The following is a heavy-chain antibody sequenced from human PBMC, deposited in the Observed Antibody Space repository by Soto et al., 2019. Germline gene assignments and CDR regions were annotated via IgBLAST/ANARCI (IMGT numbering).Heavy chain of an antibody. CDR2: IYYSGST. D-gene: IGHD2-2*01. CDR3: GTMPIVVEPAPMDV. J-gene: IGHJ6*02. Sequence: PSEILSLTCTVSGGSISSGDYYWSWIRQPPGKGLEWIGYIYYSGSTSYNASLKSRTSISADPSNNQFSLKLHSLTAADTAVYFCGTMPIVVEPAPMDVWGPGTSVT. V-gene: IGHV4-30-4*01. CDR1: GGSISSGDYY.